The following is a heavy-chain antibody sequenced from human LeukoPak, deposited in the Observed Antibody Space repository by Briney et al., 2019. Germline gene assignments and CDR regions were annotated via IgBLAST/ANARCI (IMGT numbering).Heavy chain of an antibody. CDR3: AGADSSGYYWGY. D-gene: IGHD3-22*01. V-gene: IGHV4-34*01. CDR1: GGSFSGYY. CDR2: INHSGST. Sequence: PSETLSLTCAVNGGSFSGYYSSWIRQPPGKGLEWLGEINHSGSTNYNPSLKSRVTISVDTSKNQFSLKLSSVTAADTAVYYCAGADSSGYYWGYWGQGTLVTVSS. J-gene: IGHJ4*02.